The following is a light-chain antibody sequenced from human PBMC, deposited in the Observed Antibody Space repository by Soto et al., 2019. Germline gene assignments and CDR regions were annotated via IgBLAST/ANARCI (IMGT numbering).Light chain of an antibody. Sequence: DIQMTQSPSTLSASVGDRVTITFRSSQSSSSWVAWYQQKPGKAPKLLIYKATSLESGVPSRFSGSGSGTEFTLTISSLQPDDLATDYCQQYNSFPTFGQGTKVEIK. CDR2: KAT. CDR3: QQYNSFPT. J-gene: IGKJ1*01. V-gene: IGKV1-5*03. CDR1: QSSSSW.